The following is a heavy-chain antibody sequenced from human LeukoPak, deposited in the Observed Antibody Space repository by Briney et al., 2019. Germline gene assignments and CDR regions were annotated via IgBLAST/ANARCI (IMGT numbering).Heavy chain of an antibody. CDR3: ARAYNSGWSTDAFHI. J-gene: IGHJ3*02. Sequence: PSETPSLTCTVSDGSISSYYWSWVRQPAGKGLEWIRRIYTSGSTNYNPSLKSRVTMSVDTSKNQFSLKLSSVTAADTAVYYCARAYNSGWSTDAFHIWGQGTMVTVSS. D-gene: IGHD6-19*01. V-gene: IGHV4-4*07. CDR2: IYTSGST. CDR1: DGSISSYY.